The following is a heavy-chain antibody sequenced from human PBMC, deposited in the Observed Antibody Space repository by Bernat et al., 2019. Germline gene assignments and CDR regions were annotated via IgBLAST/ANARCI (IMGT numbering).Heavy chain of an antibody. Sequence: QVQLVESGGGVVQPGRSLRLSCAASGFTFSSYGMHWVRQAPGKGLEWVAVIWYDGSNEYYADSVKGRFTISRDNSKKTLYVQMNSLRAEDTAVYYCARGVGSTSTYDYGMDVWGQGTTVTVS. D-gene: IGHD6-13*01. CDR1: GFTFSSYG. V-gene: IGHV3-33*01. J-gene: IGHJ6*02. CDR3: ARGVGSTSTYDYGMDV. CDR2: IWYDGSNE.